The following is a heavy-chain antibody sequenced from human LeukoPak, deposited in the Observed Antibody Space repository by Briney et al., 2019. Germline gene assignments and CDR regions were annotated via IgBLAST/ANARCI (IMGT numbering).Heavy chain of an antibody. CDR2: ISHVGGT. Sequence: GGSLILSCAASGFTFSDYAMGWVRQAPEKGLEWVSTISHVGGTYYADSVRGRFTISRDDSKNMVHLQMDSLGAEDTAVYYCAKDREYDDSCDYNGWGQGTLVTVSS. D-gene: IGHD3-22*01. V-gene: IGHV3-23*01. CDR3: AKDREYDDSCDYNG. J-gene: IGHJ4*02. CDR1: GFTFSDYA.